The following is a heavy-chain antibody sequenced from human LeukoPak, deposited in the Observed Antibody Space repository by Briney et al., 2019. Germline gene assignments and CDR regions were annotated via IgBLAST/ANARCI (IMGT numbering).Heavy chain of an antibody. D-gene: IGHD3-16*01. J-gene: IGHJ4*02. Sequence: PGGSLRLSCAASGSTFSSYSMNWVRQAPGKGLEWVSSISSSSSYIYYADSVKGRFTISRDNAKNSLYLQMNSLRAEDTAVYYCARGAGGYEYFDYWGQGTLVTVSS. V-gene: IGHV3-21*01. CDR2: ISSSSSYI. CDR3: ARGAGGYEYFDY. CDR1: GSTFSSYS.